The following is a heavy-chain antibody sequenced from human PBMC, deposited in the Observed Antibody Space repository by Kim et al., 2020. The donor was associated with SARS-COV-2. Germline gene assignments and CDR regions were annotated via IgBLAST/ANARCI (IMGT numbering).Heavy chain of an antibody. CDR2: IKQDGSEK. J-gene: IGHJ5*02. V-gene: IGHV3-7*01. CDR3: ARRVRLGFGDGSYWFDP. Sequence: GGSLRLSCAASGFTFSSYWMSWVRQAPGKGLEWVANIKQDGSEKYYVDSVKGRFTISRDNAKNSLYLQMNSLRAEDTAVYYCARRVRLGFGDGSYWFDPWGQGTLVTISS. CDR1: GFTFSSYW. D-gene: IGHD3-10*01.